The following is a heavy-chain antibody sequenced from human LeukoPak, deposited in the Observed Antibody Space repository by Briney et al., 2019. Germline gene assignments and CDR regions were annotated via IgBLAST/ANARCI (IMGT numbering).Heavy chain of an antibody. J-gene: IGHJ4*02. V-gene: IGHV4-59*01. Sequence: SETLSLTCTVSGGSISSYYWSWIRQPPGKGLEWIGYIYYSGSTNYNPSLKSRVTVSVDTSKNQFSLKLSSVTAADTAVYYCARLNGYDFWSGYFDHWGQGTLVTVSS. CDR2: IYYSGST. CDR3: ARLNGYDFWSGYFDH. CDR1: GGSISSYY. D-gene: IGHD3-3*01.